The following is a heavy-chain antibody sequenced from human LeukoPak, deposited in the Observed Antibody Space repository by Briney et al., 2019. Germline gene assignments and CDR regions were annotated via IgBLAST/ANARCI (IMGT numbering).Heavy chain of an antibody. CDR2: INTAGST. CDR3: ASFRDTDN. CDR1: GLTFSNVW. J-gene: IGHJ3*01. V-gene: IGHV3-74*01. D-gene: IGHD2-21*01. Sequence: GSLRLSCEVSGLTFSNVWMHWVRQTPGQGLVWVCRINTAGSTVYADPVKGRFTISRDNAKNMVYLQMNSLRTEDTAVYYCASFRDTDNWGRGTMVTVSS.